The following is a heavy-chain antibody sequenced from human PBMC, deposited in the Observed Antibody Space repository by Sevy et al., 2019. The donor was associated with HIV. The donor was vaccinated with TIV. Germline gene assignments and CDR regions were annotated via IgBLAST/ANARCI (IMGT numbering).Heavy chain of an antibody. CDR1: GFTFSSYA. Sequence: GGSLRLSCAASGFTFSSYAMSWVRQAPGKGLEWVSAISGSGNTYYADSVKGRFTISRDNPKNTLFLQMNRLRAEDMAVYYCAKDRSHIIMIRGVVIFDYWGQGTLVTVSS. CDR3: AKDRSHIIMIRGVVIFDY. D-gene: IGHD3-10*01. CDR2: ISGSGNT. V-gene: IGHV3-23*01. J-gene: IGHJ4*02.